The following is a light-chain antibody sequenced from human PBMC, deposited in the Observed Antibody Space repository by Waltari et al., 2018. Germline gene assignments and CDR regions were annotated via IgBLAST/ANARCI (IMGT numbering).Light chain of an antibody. J-gene: IGLJ3*02. Sequence: SYVLTQPPSVSVAPGQTAKITCGGNNIGTKSVHWYQQKPSQAPVVVVYYDSDRPSGIPERFSGSNSGNTATLTVSRVEAGDEADYYCQVWDSSGDPWVFGGGTKLTVL. V-gene: IGLV3-21*02. CDR3: QVWDSSGDPWV. CDR1: NIGTKS. CDR2: YDS.